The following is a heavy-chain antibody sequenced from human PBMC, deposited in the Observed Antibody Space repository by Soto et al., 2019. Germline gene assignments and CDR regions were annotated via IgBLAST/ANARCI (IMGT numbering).Heavy chain of an antibody. CDR1: GGSVSSGNYF. CDR2: IHSSGST. Sequence: ASETLSLTRTVSGGSVSSGNYFWSWIRQPPGKGLEWIGYIHSSGSTNYNPSLKSRVTISVDTSRNQFSLKLTSVTAADTAVYYCAILTKPTAVTTAFRGGYGLDVWGQGTTVTVSS. D-gene: IGHD4-17*01. V-gene: IGHV4-61*01. CDR3: AILTKPTAVTTAFRGGYGLDV. J-gene: IGHJ6*02.